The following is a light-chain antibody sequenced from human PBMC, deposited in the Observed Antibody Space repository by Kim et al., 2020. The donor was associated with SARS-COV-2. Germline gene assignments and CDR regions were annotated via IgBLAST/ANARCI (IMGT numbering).Light chain of an antibody. CDR3: QQYYIHPPT. CDR1: QGISNC. Sequence: ASVGDRVTITCRASQGISNCLAWYQQNPGKAPKVLIYAASTLESGVPSRFSGSGSGIEFTLTISSLQPEDFATYFCQQYYIHPPTFGQGTKVDIK. CDR2: AAS. J-gene: IGKJ1*01. V-gene: IGKV1-9*01.